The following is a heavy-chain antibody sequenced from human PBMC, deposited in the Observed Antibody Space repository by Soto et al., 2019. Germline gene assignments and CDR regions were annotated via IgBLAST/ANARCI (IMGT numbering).Heavy chain of an antibody. J-gene: IGHJ1*01. CDR1: GLTFSIHA. CDR3: ANLALVVGATHEYFHY. D-gene: IGHD2-15*01. V-gene: IGHV3-23*01. Sequence: PGGSLRLSCPASGLTFSIHAMSWVRQAPGKGLEWVSAISGSGGSTYYADSVKGRFTIARDNSKNTLYLQMNSLTPEDTAVYYCANLALVVGATHEYFHYWGQGTLVTVSS. CDR2: ISGSGGST.